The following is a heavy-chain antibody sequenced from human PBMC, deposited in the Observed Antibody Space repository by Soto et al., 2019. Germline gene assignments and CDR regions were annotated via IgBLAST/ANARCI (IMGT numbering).Heavy chain of an antibody. CDR2: IYYSGST. CDR1: GGSISSGGHY. V-gene: IGHV4-31*03. D-gene: IGHD2-8*01. J-gene: IGHJ4*02. Sequence: SETLSLTCTVSGGSISSGGHYWSWIRQHPGKGLEWFGYIYYSGSTYYNPSLKSRVTISIDPSKNQFSLKLTSVTAADTAMYYCVRMGYCSNGVCHYYFDYWGQGTLVTVSS. CDR3: VRMGYCSNGVCHYYFDY.